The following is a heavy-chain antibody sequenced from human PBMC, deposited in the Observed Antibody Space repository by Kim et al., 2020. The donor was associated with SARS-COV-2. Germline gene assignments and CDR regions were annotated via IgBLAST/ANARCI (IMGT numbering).Heavy chain of an antibody. D-gene: IGHD1-26*01. CDR2: IGTDGSST. Sequence: GGSLRLSCTASGFAFSSTWMYWVRQVPGKGLVFVSLIGTDGSSTSYADSVKGRFTVSRDNAKNTLYLQMNNLGAEDTAVYYCARGFSADYWGQGTLVTVSS. CDR3: ARGFSADY. CDR1: GFAFSSTW. V-gene: IGHV3-74*01. J-gene: IGHJ4*02.